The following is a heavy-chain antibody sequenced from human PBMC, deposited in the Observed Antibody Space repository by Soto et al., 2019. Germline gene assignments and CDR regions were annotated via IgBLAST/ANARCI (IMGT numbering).Heavy chain of an antibody. D-gene: IGHD6-13*01. J-gene: IGHJ4*02. CDR2: IIPIFGTA. Sequence: QVQLVQSGAEVQKPGSSVKVSCKSAVGTFSRYAISWVRQAPGQGLEWMGGIIPIFGTANYAQKFQGRVTITADESTSTAYMERSSLRSEDTAVYYCASDRGQQSDYWGQGTLVTVSS. CDR3: ASDRGQQSDY. CDR1: VGTFSRYA. V-gene: IGHV1-69*01.